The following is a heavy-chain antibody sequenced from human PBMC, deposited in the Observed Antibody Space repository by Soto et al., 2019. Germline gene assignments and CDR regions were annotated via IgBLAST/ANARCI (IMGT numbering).Heavy chain of an antibody. Sequence: ASVKVSCKVSGYTLTELSMHWVRQAPGKGLEWMGGFDPEDGETIYAQKFQGRVTMTEDTSTDTAYMELSSLRSEDMAVYYCATQAQYYYDSRALWRYNWFDPWGQGTLVTVSS. CDR1: GYTLTELS. CDR3: ATQAQYYYDSRALWRYNWFDP. J-gene: IGHJ5*02. V-gene: IGHV1-24*01. CDR2: FDPEDGET. D-gene: IGHD3-22*01.